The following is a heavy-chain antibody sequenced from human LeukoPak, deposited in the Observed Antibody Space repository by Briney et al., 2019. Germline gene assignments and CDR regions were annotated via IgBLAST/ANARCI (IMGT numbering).Heavy chain of an antibody. J-gene: IGHJ4*02. CDR3: ARALRSGSYYEVDY. V-gene: IGHV1-2*02. CDR1: GYTFTGYY. CDR2: INPNSGGK. Sequence: ASVTVSCKASGYTFTGYYMHWVRQAPGQGVEGRGWINPNSGGKKYAQKFQGRGTMTRDTSISTAYMELSRLRSEDTAVYYCARALRSGSYYEVDYWGQGTLVTVSS. D-gene: IGHD1-26*01.